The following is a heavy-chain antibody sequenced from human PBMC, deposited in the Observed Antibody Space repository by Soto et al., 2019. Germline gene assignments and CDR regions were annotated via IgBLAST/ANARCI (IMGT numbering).Heavy chain of an antibody. CDR3: AKGKGVGATPDGANC. CDR1: GFTFSRYG. V-gene: IGHV3-23*01. D-gene: IGHD1-26*01. CDR2: VRSDGDTT. J-gene: IGHJ4*02. Sequence: EVQVLESGGGLVQPGGSLRLSCAASGFTFSRYGMNWVRQAPGKGLEWVSGVRSDGDTTYNADSVKGRFTVSRDNFKSTVDLQMNSLRGEDTAVYYCAKGKGVGATPDGANCWGQGTLVTVSS.